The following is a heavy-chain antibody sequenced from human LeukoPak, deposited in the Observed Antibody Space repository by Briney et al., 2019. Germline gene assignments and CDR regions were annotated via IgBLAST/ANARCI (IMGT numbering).Heavy chain of an antibody. D-gene: IGHD6-19*01. Sequence: SKTLCLTCHFSGTSNGDHTFNWSWSPHAPTKSQEKVTAIYYNGNTFYNPSLKSRFAISIDMSKSQFPLHLSSVTAAVTAIYYCARLTALAGHRGAFDIWGPGTMVTVSS. CDR3: ARLTALAGHRGAFDI. CDR2: IYYNGNT. CDR1: GTSNGDHTFN. V-gene: IGHV4-39*01. J-gene: IGHJ3*02.